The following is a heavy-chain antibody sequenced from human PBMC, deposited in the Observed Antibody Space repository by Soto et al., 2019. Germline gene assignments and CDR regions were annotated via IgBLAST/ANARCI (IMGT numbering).Heavy chain of an antibody. V-gene: IGHV4-31*03. CDR1: GGSISSGGYY. CDR3: ARERAAAAHFDY. D-gene: IGHD6-13*01. J-gene: IGHJ4*02. CDR2: IYYSGST. Sequence: ASETLSLTCTVSGGSISSGGYYWSWIRQHPGKGLEWIGYIYYSGSTYYNPSLKSRVTISVDTSKNQFSLKLSSVTAADTAVYYCARERAAAAHFDYWGQGTLVTVSS.